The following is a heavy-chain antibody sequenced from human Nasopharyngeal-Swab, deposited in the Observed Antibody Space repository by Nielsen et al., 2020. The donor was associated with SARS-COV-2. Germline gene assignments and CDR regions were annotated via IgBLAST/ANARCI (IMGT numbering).Heavy chain of an antibody. J-gene: IGHJ4*02. CDR2: ITDAGGST. CDR1: GFTFSSYA. V-gene: IGHV3-23*01. D-gene: IGHD5-24*01. Sequence: GESLKISCAASGFTFSSYAMSWVRQTPGKGLEWVSSITDAGGSTYYADSVKGRFTISRDNSKNMVFLQMNSLRVEDTAVYYCASAPRPTISAPFDYWGQGTLVTVSS. CDR3: ASAPRPTISAPFDY.